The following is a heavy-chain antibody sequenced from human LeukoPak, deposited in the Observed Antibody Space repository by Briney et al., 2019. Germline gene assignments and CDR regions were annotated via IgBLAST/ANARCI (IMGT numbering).Heavy chain of an antibody. Sequence: GASVTVSCKASGYTFTSYAMHWVRQAPGQRLEWMGWINAGNGNTKYSQEFQGRVTITRDTSASTAYMELSSLRSEDMAVYYCARAGGCSSTSCYRPRHFDYWGQGTLVTVSS. V-gene: IGHV1-3*03. CDR2: INAGNGNT. D-gene: IGHD2-2*01. CDR1: GYTFTSYA. J-gene: IGHJ4*02. CDR3: ARAGGCSSTSCYRPRHFDY.